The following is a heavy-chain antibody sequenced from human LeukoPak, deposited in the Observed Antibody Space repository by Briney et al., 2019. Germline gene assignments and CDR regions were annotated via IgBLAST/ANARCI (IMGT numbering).Heavy chain of an antibody. D-gene: IGHD6-13*01. CDR3: ARVGVFIAAAGHFDY. CDR1: GYTFTGYY. CDR2: INPNSGGT. Sequence: GASVKVSCKASGYTFTGYYMHWVRQAPGQGLEWMGWINPNSGGTNYAQKFQGRVTMTRDTSISTAYMELSRLRSDDTAVYYCARVGVFIAAAGHFDYWGQGTLVTVSS. J-gene: IGHJ4*02. V-gene: IGHV1-2*02.